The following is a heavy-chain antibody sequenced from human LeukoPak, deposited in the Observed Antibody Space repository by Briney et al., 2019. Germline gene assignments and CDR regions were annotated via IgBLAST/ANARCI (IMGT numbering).Heavy chain of an antibody. CDR3: AREDLGGTADY. CDR2: ISSSSSTI. CDR1: GFTFSSYS. D-gene: IGHD2-21*02. V-gene: IGHV3-48*01. J-gene: IGHJ4*02. Sequence: GGSLRLSCAASGFTFSSYSMNWVRQAPGKGLEWVSYISSSSSTIYYADSVKGRFTISRDNAKNSLYLQMNSLRAEDTAVYYCAREDLGGTADYWGQGTLVTVSS.